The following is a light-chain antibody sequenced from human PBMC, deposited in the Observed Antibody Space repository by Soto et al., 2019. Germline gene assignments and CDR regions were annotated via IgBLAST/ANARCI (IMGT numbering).Light chain of an antibody. J-gene: IGKJ4*01. V-gene: IGKV3-20*01. Sequence: EIVLTQSPGTLSLSPGERATLSCRASQSVSSSYLAWYQQKPGQAPRLLIYGASSRATGIPDRFSGSGSGKDFTLTISRLEPEDFAVYYCQQYGSSLLTFGGGTKVAIK. CDR1: QSVSSSY. CDR2: GAS. CDR3: QQYGSSLLT.